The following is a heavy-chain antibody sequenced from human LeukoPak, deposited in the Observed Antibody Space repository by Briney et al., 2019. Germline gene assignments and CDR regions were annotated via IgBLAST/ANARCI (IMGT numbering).Heavy chain of an antibody. CDR2: IYYSGST. CDR3: AREGYSYGYYYYYGMDV. V-gene: IGHV4-59*01. CDR1: GGSISSYY. Sequence: SETLSLTCTVSGGSISSYYWSWIRQPPGKRLEWIGHIYYSGSTNHNPSLKSRVTISVDTSKNQFSLKLSSVTAADTAVYYCAREGYSYGYYYYYGMDVWGQGTTVTVSS. J-gene: IGHJ6*02. D-gene: IGHD5-18*01.